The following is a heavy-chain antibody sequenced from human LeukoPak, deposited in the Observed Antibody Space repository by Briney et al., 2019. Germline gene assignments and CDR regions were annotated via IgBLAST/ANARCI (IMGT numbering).Heavy chain of an antibody. Sequence: GRSLRLSCAASGYTFRDCYMRWIRQAPGKGLEWVSYISSTSSTIYYADSVKGRFTISRDNAKNSLYLQMNSLRAEDTAVYYCARDIRGYLLYWGQGALLTVS. J-gene: IGHJ4*02. V-gene: IGHV3-11*01. CDR1: GYTFRDCY. D-gene: IGHD5-12*01. CDR2: ISSTSSTI. CDR3: ARDIRGYLLY.